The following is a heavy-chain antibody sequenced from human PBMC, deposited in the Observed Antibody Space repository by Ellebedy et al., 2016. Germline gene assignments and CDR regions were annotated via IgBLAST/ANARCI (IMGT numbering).Heavy chain of an antibody. D-gene: IGHD3/OR15-3a*01. J-gene: IGHJ4*02. CDR2: IYSGGST. CDR3: GRVDPLRNSFDY. CDR1: GFTVSSNY. Sequence: GGSLRLXXAASGFTVSSNYMSWVRQAPGKGLEWVSVIYSGGSTYYADSVKGRFTISRDNSKNTLYLQMNTLRAEDTAVYYCGRVDPLRNSFDYWGQGTLVTVSS. V-gene: IGHV3-53*01.